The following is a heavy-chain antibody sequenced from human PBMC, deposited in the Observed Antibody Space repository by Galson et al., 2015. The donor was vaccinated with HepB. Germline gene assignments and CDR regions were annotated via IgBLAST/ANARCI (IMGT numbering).Heavy chain of an antibody. D-gene: IGHD1-26*01. CDR3: ARSTNDGSYYDFDY. CDR1: GFTFSSYS. J-gene: IGHJ4*02. Sequence: SLRLSCAASGFTFSSYSMNWVRQAPGKGLEWVSYISSSSSTIYYADSVKGRFAISRDNAKNSLYLQMNSLRDEDTAVYYCARSTNDGSYYDFDYWGQGTLVTVSS. V-gene: IGHV3-48*02. CDR2: ISSSSSTI.